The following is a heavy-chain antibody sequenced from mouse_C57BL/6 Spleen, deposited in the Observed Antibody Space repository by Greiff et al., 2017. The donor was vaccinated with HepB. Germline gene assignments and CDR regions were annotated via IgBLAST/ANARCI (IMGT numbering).Heavy chain of an antibody. CDR3: ARNMRLGLHAMDY. V-gene: IGHV2-2*01. Sequence: QVQLQQSGPGLVQPSQSLSITCTVSGFSLTSYGVHWVRQSPGKGLEWLGVIWSGGSTDYNAAFISRLSISKDNSKSQVFFKMNSLQADDTAIYYCARNMRLGLHAMDYWGQGTSVTVSS. J-gene: IGHJ4*01. CDR2: IWSGGST. D-gene: IGHD4-1*01. CDR1: GFSLTSYG.